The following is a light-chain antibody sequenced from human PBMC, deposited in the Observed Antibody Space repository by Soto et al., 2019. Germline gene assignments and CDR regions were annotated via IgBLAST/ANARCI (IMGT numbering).Light chain of an antibody. V-gene: IGKV1-5*01. CDR2: DAS. J-gene: IGKJ1*01. CDR3: QQYDTYPST. Sequence: DFQMPQSLSPRLHSLGAESTTTGRASQSVSTWLAWYQQRPGKAPKLLIHDASSLERGVPSRFSGSGSGTEFTLTISSLQPDDFAAYYCQQYDTYPSTFGQGTKVDIK. CDR1: QSVSTW.